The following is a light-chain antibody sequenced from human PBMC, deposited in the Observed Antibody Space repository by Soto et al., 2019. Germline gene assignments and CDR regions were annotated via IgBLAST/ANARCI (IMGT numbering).Light chain of an antibody. CDR2: EVS. Sequence: QSVLTQPASVSGSPGQSITISCTGTSRDIAASNFVSWYQQRPGKAPKVMIYEVSNRPSGVSNRFSGSKSGTTASLTISGLQAEDEADYYCSSYTANSVTPYVFGTGTKVTVL. CDR3: SSYTANSVTPYV. J-gene: IGLJ1*01. CDR1: SRDIAASNF. V-gene: IGLV2-14*01.